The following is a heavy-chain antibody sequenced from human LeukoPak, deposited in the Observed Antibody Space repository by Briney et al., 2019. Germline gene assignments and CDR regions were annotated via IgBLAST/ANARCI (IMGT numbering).Heavy chain of an antibody. CDR3: ARDRGILVTGNLDS. J-gene: IGHJ4*02. Sequence: GRSLRLSCAASGFTFSSYGMHWVRQAPGKGLEWVAVIWYDGSNKYYADSVKGRFTISRDNFKNTLDLQVNGLRAEDTALYYCARDRGILVTGNLDSWGQGTLVTVSS. CDR1: GFTFSSYG. D-gene: IGHD6-19*01. CDR2: IWYDGSNK. V-gene: IGHV3-33*01.